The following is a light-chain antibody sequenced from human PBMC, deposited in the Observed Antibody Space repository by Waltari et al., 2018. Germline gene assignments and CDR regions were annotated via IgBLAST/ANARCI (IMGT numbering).Light chain of an antibody. CDR2: ASS. J-gene: IGKJ2*01. CDR3: QQSYTAPWT. Sequence: ASVGDRVTITCRASQTVSTFLNWYHQKPGKAPKLLIYASSTLQSTVPSRFSGGGSGTDFTLTISTLQPEDFGTYYCQQSYTAPWTFGQGTKLDIK. V-gene: IGKV1-39*01. CDR1: QTVSTF.